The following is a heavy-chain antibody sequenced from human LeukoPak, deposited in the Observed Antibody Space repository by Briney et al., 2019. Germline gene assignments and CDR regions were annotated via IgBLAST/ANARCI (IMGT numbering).Heavy chain of an antibody. CDR2: TYYRSKWYN. D-gene: IGHD6-13*01. J-gene: IGHJ4*02. CDR3: ARDRVEDIPAAGPFDY. V-gene: IGHV6-1*01. CDR1: GDSVSSNSAA. Sequence: SQTLSLTCAISGDSVSSNSAAWNWIRQSPSRGLEWLGRTYYRSKWYNDYAVSVKSRITINPDTSKNQFSLQLNSVTPEDTAVYYCARDRVEDIPAAGPFDYWGQGTLVTVSS.